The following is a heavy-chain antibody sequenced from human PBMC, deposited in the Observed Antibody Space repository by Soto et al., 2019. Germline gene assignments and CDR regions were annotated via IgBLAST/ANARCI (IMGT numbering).Heavy chain of an antibody. J-gene: IGHJ4*02. CDR3: AKDPGGYGDYDDYFEY. D-gene: IGHD4-17*01. Sequence: GGSLRLSCAASGFTFSSYAMSWVRQAPGKGLEWVSAISGSGGSTYYADSVKGRFTISRDNSKNTLYLQMNSLRAEDTAVYYCAKDPGGYGDYDDYFEYWGQGTLVTVSS. V-gene: IGHV3-23*01. CDR2: ISGSGGST. CDR1: GFTFSSYA.